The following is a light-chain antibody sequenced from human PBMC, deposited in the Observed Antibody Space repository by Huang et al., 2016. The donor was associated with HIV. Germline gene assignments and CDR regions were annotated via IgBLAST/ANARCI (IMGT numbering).Light chain of an antibody. CDR3: QQSYSTPPT. CDR1: QSISSS. Sequence: DIQMTQSPSSLSASVGDRVTIPCRASQSISSSLNWYQQKPGKAPKLLIYAASSLQSGVPSRFSASGSGTDFTLTISSLQAEDFATYFCQQSYSTPPTFGGGTKVEIK. J-gene: IGKJ4*01. V-gene: IGKV1-39*01. CDR2: AAS.